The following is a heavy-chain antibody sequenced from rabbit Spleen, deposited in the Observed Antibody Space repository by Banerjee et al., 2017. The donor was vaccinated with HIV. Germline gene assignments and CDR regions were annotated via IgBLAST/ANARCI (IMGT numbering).Heavy chain of an antibody. CDR1: GVSFSGSSY. CDR3: ARDTSSSFSSYGMDL. Sequence: QSLEESGGDLVKPGASLTLTCIASGVSFSGSSYMCWVRQAPGKGLEWIACIEGGSSSFTYFASWAKGRFTISKTSLTTVTLQMTSLTAADTATYFCARDTSSSFSSYGMDLWGPGTLVTVS. J-gene: IGHJ6*01. CDR2: IEGGSSSFT. V-gene: IGHV1S40*01. D-gene: IGHD1-1*01.